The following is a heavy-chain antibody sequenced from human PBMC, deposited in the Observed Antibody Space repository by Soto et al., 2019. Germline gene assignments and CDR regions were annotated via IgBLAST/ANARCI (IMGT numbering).Heavy chain of an antibody. J-gene: IGHJ4*02. V-gene: IGHV3-33*01. D-gene: IGHD1-7*01. CDR3: ARGYGITGTKALDY. CDR2: IWYDGSNK. CDR1: GFTFSSYG. Sequence: GGSLRLSCAASGFTFSSYGMHWVRQAPGKGLEWVAVIWYDGSNKYYADSVKGRFTISRDNSKNTLYLQMNSLRAEDTAVYYCARGYGITGTKALDYWGQGTLVTVSS.